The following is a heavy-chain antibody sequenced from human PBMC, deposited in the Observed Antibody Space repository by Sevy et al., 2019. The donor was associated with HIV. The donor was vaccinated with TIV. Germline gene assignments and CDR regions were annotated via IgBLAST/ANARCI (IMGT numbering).Heavy chain of an antibody. J-gene: IGHJ4*02. CDR3: AKDQSLDIVATITCHHFDY. CDR1: GFTFSSYA. CDR2: ISGSGGST. D-gene: IGHD5-12*01. V-gene: IGHV3-23*01. Sequence: GGSLRLSCAASGFTFSSYAMSWVRQAPGKGLEWVSAISGSGGSTYYADSVKGRFTISRDNSKNTLYLQMNSLRAEDTAVYYCAKDQSLDIVATITCHHFDYWGQGTLVTVSS.